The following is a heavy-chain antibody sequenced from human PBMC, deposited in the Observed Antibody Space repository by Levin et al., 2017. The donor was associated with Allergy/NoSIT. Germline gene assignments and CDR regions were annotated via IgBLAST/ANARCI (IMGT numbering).Heavy chain of an antibody. CDR3: SSAPGFSDY. CDR2: IYIGGGT. Sequence: GGSLRLSCAASGFTVGNNYVAWVRQAPGKGLDWISVIYIGGGTYYADSVKGRFTISRDKSKNTVYLQMDSLRVEDTAVYYCSSAPGFSDYWGQGTLVTVSS. J-gene: IGHJ4*02. CDR1: GFTVGNNY. V-gene: IGHV3-66*01.